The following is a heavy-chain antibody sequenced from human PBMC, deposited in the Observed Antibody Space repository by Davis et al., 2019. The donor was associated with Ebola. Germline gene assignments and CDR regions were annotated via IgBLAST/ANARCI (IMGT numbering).Heavy chain of an antibody. D-gene: IGHD3-22*01. CDR3: ARGSRYYDSSGRIMVD. J-gene: IGHJ4*02. Sequence: GESLKISCAASGFTFSSYWMHWVRQAPGKGLEWVSAISGSGGSTYYADSVKGRFTISRDNSKNTLYLQMNSLRDEDTAVYYCARGSRYYDSSGRIMVDWGQGTLVTVSS. CDR2: ISGSGGST. V-gene: IGHV3-23*01. CDR1: GFTFSSYW.